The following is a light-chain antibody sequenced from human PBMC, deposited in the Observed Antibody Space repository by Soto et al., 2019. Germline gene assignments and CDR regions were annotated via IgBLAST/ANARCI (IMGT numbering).Light chain of an antibody. CDR3: QQYNNWPWT. CDR1: QSVSYN. Sequence: EIVMTQSPATLSVSPGERVTLSCRASQSVSYNLAWYQQKPGQAPRLLIYGPSTRATGIPARFSGSGSGTEFTLTISSLQSEDFAVYYCQQYNNWPWTFGQGTKVDIK. V-gene: IGKV3-15*01. CDR2: GPS. J-gene: IGKJ1*01.